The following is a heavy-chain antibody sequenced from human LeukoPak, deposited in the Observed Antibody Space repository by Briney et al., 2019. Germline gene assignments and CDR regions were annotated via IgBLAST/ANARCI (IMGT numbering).Heavy chain of an antibody. Sequence: GGSLRLSCAASGFTFSDYYMSWIRQAPGKGLEWVSYISSSGSTIYYADSVKGRFTISRDNAKNSLYLQMNSLRAEDTAVYYCAREVYDILTGLRFDYWGQGTLVTVSS. J-gene: IGHJ4*02. D-gene: IGHD3-9*01. CDR1: GFTFSDYY. CDR3: AREVYDILTGLRFDY. CDR2: ISSSGSTI. V-gene: IGHV3-11*04.